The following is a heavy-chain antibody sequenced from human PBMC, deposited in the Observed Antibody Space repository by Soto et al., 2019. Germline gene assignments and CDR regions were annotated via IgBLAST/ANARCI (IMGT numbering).Heavy chain of an antibody. J-gene: IGHJ5*02. CDR1: GYTFTDYY. CDR3: ATVPCITSSCSALNWFDP. D-gene: IGHD3-10*01. V-gene: IGHV1-2*02. CDR2: INPKSGGT. Sequence: GASVKVSCKASGYTFTDYYLHWVRQAPGQGLEWMGWINPKSGGTNYAQKFQGRVTMTRDTSISTVYMELSRLSSDDTAVYYCATVPCITSSCSALNWFDPWGQGTLVTVSS.